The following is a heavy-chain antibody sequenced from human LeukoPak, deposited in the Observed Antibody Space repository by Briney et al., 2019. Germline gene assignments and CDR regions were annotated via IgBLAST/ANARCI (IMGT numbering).Heavy chain of an antibody. CDR2: INHSGGT. CDR3: ARGFGVVSYFFAY. CDR1: GGSFSGYY. V-gene: IGHV4-34*01. Sequence: SETLSLTCAVYGGSFSGYYWSWIRQPPGKGLEWIGEINHSGGTNYNPSLKSRVTISVDTSKNQFSLKLSSVTAAGTAVYYCARGFGVVSYFFAYWGQGTLVTVSS. J-gene: IGHJ4*02. D-gene: IGHD3-3*01.